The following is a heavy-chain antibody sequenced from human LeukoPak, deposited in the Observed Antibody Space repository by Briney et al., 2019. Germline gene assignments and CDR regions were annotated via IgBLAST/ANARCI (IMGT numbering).Heavy chain of an antibody. V-gene: IGHV4-4*07. Sequence: PSETLSLTCSVSGRSISSYSWNWIRQPAGKGLEWIGRFYTSGTTNYNPSLKSRVTMSIDTSKNQVSLKMRSVTAADTAVYYCARTVVTLDWYFDLWGRGTLVSVSS. CDR1: GRSISSYS. J-gene: IGHJ2*01. D-gene: IGHD4-23*01. CDR3: ARTVVTLDWYFDL. CDR2: FYTSGTT.